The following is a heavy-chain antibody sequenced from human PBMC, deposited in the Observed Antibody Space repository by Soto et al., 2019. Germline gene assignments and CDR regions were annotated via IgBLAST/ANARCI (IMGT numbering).Heavy chain of an antibody. J-gene: IGHJ4*02. Sequence: QVQLQESGPGLVKPSQTLSLTCTVSGGSISSGGYYWTWIRQYPGKGLEWIGYIYYSGSTFYNPSIKRRVSISVDTSKNQFSLNLSSVTAADTAVYYCARGLSVTLFDYWGQGTLVTVSS. V-gene: IGHV4-31*03. CDR3: ARGLSVTLFDY. D-gene: IGHD4-17*01. CDR1: GGSISSGGYY. CDR2: IYYSGST.